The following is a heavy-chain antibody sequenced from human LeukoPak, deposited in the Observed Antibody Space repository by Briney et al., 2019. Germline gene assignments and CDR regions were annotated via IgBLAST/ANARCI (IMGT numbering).Heavy chain of an antibody. V-gene: IGHV3-23*01. CDR3: AKLPYIAAAGTEREDFDY. D-gene: IGHD6-13*01. Sequence: PGGSLRLSCAASGFTFTSYAMSWVRQAPGKGLEWVSAITGSGDTTYYAASVKGRFTISRDNSKNTLYLQMNSLRAEDTAVYYCAKLPYIAAAGTEREDFDYWGQGTLVTVSS. CDR1: GFTFTSYA. CDR2: ITGSGDTT. J-gene: IGHJ4*02.